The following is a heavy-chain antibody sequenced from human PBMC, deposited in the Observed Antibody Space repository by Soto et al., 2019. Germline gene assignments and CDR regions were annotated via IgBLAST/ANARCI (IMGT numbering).Heavy chain of an antibody. CDR1: GGSISSGGYY. CDR2: IYYSGST. V-gene: IGHV4-31*03. CDR3: ARVDLYYDSSGYYPNFDY. J-gene: IGHJ4*02. D-gene: IGHD3-22*01. Sequence: QVQLQESGPGLVKPSQTLSLTCTVSGGSISSGGYYWSWIRQHPGKGLEWIGYIYYSGSTYYNPXXKSRVTISVDXXKXQXXLKLSSVTAADTAVYYCARVDLYYDSSGYYPNFDYWGQGTLVTVSS.